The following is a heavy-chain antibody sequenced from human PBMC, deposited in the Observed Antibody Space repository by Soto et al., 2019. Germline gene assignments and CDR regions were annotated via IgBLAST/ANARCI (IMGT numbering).Heavy chain of an antibody. CDR2: FDPEDCET. J-gene: IGHJ4*02. V-gene: IGHV1-24*01. CDR3: ATERVTRFDY. D-gene: IGHD2-21*02. CDR1: GYTLTELS. Sequence: ASVKVSCKVSGYTLTELSMHWVRQAPGKGLEWMGGFDPEDCETIYAQKFQGRVSMTDEPSTDTSYMELSRLRSEDTAVYYCATERVTRFDYWGQGTLVTGSS.